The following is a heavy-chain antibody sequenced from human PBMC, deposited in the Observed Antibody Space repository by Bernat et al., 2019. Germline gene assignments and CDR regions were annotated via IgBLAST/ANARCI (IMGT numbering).Heavy chain of an antibody. CDR2: ISGSGGST. CDR1: GFTFSSYA. CDR3: AKDWDLGGSPEYFQH. J-gene: IGHJ1*01. D-gene: IGHD1-26*01. Sequence: EVQLLESGGGLVQPGGSLRLSCAASGFTFSSYAMSWVRQAPGKGLDWVSAISGSGGSTYYADSVKGRFTISRDNSKNTLYLQMNSLRAEDTAVYYCAKDWDLGGSPEYFQHWGQGTLVTVSS. V-gene: IGHV3-23*01.